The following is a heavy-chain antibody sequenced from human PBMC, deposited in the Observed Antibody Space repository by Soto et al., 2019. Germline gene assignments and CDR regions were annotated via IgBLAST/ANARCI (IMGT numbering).Heavy chain of an antibody. CDR3: AKDPNNAVGYYYLDY. CDR1: GFTFSSYA. Sequence: EVQLLESGGALVQPGGSLRLSCAASGFTFSSYAMIWVRQARGKGLEWVSAISGSGGSTFYADSVKGRFTISRDNSKSTLYLQMNSLSAEDTAVYYCAKDPNNAVGYYYLDYWGQGTLVTVSS. D-gene: IGHD3-22*01. V-gene: IGHV3-23*01. J-gene: IGHJ4*02. CDR2: ISGSGGST.